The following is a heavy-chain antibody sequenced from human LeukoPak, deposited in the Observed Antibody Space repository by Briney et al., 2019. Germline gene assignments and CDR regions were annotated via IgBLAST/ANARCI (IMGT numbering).Heavy chain of an antibody. CDR2: IKQDGDEK. CDR3: ARDDRENYYYYYYMDV. CDR1: GFTFSSYW. V-gene: IGHV3-7*01. Sequence: PGGSLRLSCAASGFTFSSYWMSWVCQAPGKGLEWVANIKQDGDEKYYVDSVKGRFTISRDNAKNSLYLQMNSLRAEDTAVYYCARDDRENYYYYYYMDVWGKGTTVTVSS. J-gene: IGHJ6*03. D-gene: IGHD3-22*01.